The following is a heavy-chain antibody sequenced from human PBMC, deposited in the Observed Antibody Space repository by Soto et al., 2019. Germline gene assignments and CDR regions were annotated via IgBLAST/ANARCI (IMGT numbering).Heavy chain of an antibody. D-gene: IGHD4-4*01. V-gene: IGHV3-9*01. CDR2: ISWSGDNM. Sequence: QLVESGGGLVQPGRSLRLSCAASGFTFDDYAMHWVRQAPGKGLEWVSGISWSGDNMAYADSVKGRFINSRDNVKNSLYLQMNSLRVEDTALYLFVKVSYSSLTTLGSAFDVWGQGTMVTVS. CDR1: GFTFDDYA. CDR3: VKVSYSSLTTLGSAFDV. J-gene: IGHJ3*01.